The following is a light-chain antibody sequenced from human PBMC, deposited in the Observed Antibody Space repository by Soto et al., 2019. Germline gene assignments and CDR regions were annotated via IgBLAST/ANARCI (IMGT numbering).Light chain of an antibody. V-gene: IGKV3-20*01. Sequence: EIVLTQSPGTLSLSPGERATLSCRAIQSVRNNYLAWYQQRPGQAPRLLIYGASSRATGIPDRFSGSGSETDFTLTISRLEPEDFVVFYCQQYGSSPLTFGGGTKVEIK. CDR1: QSVRNNY. J-gene: IGKJ4*01. CDR2: GAS. CDR3: QQYGSSPLT.